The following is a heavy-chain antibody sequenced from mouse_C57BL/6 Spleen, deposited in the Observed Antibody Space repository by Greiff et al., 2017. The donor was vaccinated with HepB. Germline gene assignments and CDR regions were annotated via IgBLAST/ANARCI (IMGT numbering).Heavy chain of an antibody. D-gene: IGHD1-2*01. CDR1: GYSITSGYY. V-gene: IGHV3-6*01. J-gene: IGHJ2*01. Sequence: EVQRVESGPGLVKPSQSLSLTCSVTGYSITSGYYWNWIRQFPGNKLEWMGYISYDGSNNYNPSLKNRISITRDTSKNQFFLKLNSVTTEDTATYYCARDYYGLYFDYWGQGTTLTVSS. CDR2: ISYDGSN. CDR3: ARDYYGLYFDY.